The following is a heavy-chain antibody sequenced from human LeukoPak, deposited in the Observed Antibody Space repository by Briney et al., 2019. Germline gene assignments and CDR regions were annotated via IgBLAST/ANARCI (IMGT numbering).Heavy chain of an antibody. D-gene: IGHD3-9*01. CDR3: ARGLRYFDWLLSFDY. Sequence: ASGEVSCKAFGGTFRSYAISWGGQGPGQRLWWEGWVNPNSGGTNYAQKFQGRVTMTRDTSISTAYMELSRLRSDDTAVYYCARGLRYFDWLLSFDYWGQGTLVTVSS. CDR1: GGTFRSYA. J-gene: IGHJ4*02. CDR2: VNPNSGGT. V-gene: IGHV1-2*02.